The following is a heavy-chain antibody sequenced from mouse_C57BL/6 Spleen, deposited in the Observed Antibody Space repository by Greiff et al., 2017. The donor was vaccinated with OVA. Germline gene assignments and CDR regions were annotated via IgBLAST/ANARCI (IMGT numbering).Heavy chain of an antibody. Sequence: GGGLVQPKGSLKLSCAAFGFTFNTYAMHWVRQAPGKGWEWVARIRSKSSNYATYYDDSVKDRFTISRDDSQSMPNLQMNNLKTEDTAMYYCERDTHPAWFAYWGQGTLVTVSA. V-gene: IGHV10-3*01. CDR3: ERDTHPAWFAY. CDR1: GFTFNTYA. CDR2: IRSKSSNYAT. J-gene: IGHJ3*01.